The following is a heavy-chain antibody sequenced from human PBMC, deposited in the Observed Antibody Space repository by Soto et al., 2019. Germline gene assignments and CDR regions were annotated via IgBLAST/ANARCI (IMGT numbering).Heavy chain of an antibody. Sequence: SQTQSLRWTVSGGSIISGGYYWSWIRQPPGKGLEWIGYIYYSGSTSYNASLKSRTSISADPSNNQFSLKLHSLTAADTAVYFCGTMPIVVEPAPMDVWGPGTSVTVSS. CDR1: GGSIISGGYY. CDR3: GTMPIVVEPAPMDV. D-gene: IGHD2-2*01. V-gene: IGHV4-30-4*01. J-gene: IGHJ6*02. CDR2: IYYSGST.